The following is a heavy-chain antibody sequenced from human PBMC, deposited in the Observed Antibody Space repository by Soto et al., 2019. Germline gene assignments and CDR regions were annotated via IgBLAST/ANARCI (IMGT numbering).Heavy chain of an antibody. D-gene: IGHD3-3*01. Sequence: QVQLVQSGAEVKKPGASVKVSCKASGYTFTSYDINWVRQATGQGLEWMGWMNPNNGNTGYAQKFQGRVTMTRNTSISTAYMELSSLRSEDTAVYYCARQYYDFWSGYNDGMDVWGQGTTVTVSS. CDR3: ARQYYDFWSGYNDGMDV. V-gene: IGHV1-8*01. CDR2: MNPNNGNT. CDR1: GYTFTSYD. J-gene: IGHJ6*02.